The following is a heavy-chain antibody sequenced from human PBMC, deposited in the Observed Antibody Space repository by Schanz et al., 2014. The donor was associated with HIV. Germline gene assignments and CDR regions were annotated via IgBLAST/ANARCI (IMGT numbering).Heavy chain of an antibody. CDR1: GGSISSGDYH. CDR2: IYYSGST. D-gene: IGHD6-13*01. J-gene: IGHJ4*02. V-gene: IGHV4-31*03. CDR3: AAGGTLAAGTPDY. Sequence: QVQLQESGPGLVKPSQTLSLTCTISGGSISSGDYHWSWIRQHPGKGLEWMGYIYYSGSTYYNPSLKSRFTISVDTSKNQFSLKMTSVTAADTAVYYCAAGGTLAAGTPDYWGQGTLVTVSS.